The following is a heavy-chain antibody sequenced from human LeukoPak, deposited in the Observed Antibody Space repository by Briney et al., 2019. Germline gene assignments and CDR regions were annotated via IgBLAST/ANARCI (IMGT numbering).Heavy chain of an antibody. D-gene: IGHD3-22*01. CDR1: GFTFSSYW. CDR3: ARDVYYYDSSVFPGVGY. J-gene: IGHJ4*02. Sequence: GGSLRLSCAASGFTFSSYWMSWVRQAPGKGLEWVANIKQDGSEKYYVDSVKGRFTISRDNAKNSLYLQMNSLRAEDTAVYYCARDVYYYDSSVFPGVGYWGQGTLVTVSS. V-gene: IGHV3-7*03. CDR2: IKQDGSEK.